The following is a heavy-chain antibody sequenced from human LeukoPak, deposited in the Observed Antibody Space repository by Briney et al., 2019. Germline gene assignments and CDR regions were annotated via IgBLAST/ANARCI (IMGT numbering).Heavy chain of an antibody. CDR2: ISNSGSMI. J-gene: IGHJ4*02. CDR1: GLTFSNYN. V-gene: IGHV3-48*02. CDR3: ARGPISGWSADY. D-gene: IGHD6-19*01. Sequence: GGSLRLSCAVSGLTFSNYNMNWVRQAPGKGLEWVSYISNSGSMIYYADSVKGRFTLSRDNAKNSLYLQMNSLRDEDTAVYYCARGPISGWSADYWGQGTLVTVSS.